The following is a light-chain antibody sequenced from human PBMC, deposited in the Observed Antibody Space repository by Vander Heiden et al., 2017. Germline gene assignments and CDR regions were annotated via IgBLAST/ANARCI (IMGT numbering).Light chain of an antibody. J-gene: IGKJ2*01. V-gene: IGKV1-39*01. Sequence: DLQMTQSPPSLSASLGDRVTITCRASERIDHYLNWYRQKPGKGPELLIYAASNLQSWVPSRFSGSGSGTDFTLTIASLRPEDFATYYCQQSYGAPYNFGQGTKLE. CDR3: QQSYGAPYN. CDR1: ERIDHY. CDR2: AAS.